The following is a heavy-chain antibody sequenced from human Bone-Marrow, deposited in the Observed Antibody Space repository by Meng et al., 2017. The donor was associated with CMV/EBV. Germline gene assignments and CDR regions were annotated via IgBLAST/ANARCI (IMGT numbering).Heavy chain of an antibody. Sequence: ESLKIFCTVPGGSISSSSYYWGWIRQPPGKGLEWTGSIYYSGSTYYNPSLKSRVTISVDTSKNQFSLKLSSVTAADTAVYYCARGFRPYWFDPWGQGTLVTVSS. J-gene: IGHJ5*02. D-gene: IGHD6-6*01. V-gene: IGHV4-39*07. CDR2: IYYSGST. CDR1: GGSISSSSYY. CDR3: ARGFRPYWFDP.